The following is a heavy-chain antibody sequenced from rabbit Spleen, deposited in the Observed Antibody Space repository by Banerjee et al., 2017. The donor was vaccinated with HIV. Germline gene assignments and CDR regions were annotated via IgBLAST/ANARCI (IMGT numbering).Heavy chain of an antibody. D-gene: IGHD1-1*01. CDR2: IDTGSSGFT. J-gene: IGHJ6*01. CDR3: ARDTSSSFSSYGMDL. V-gene: IGHV1S40*01. CDR1: GVSFSSSSY. Sequence: QSLEESGGDLVKPGASLTLTCTASGVSFSSSSYMCWVRQAPGKGLEWIACIDTGSSGFTYFATWAKGRFTCSKTSSTTVTLQLTSLTAADTATYFYARDTSSSFSSYGMDLWGPGTLVTVS.